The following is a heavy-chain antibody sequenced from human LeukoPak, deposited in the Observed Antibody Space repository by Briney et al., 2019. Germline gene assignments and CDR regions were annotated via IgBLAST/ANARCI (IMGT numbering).Heavy chain of an antibody. CDR1: GFAFSDYD. CDR3: AREGRGYYGDFDY. V-gene: IGHV3-11*01. D-gene: IGHD3-3*01. J-gene: IGHJ4*01. CDR2: IRYAGSTI. Sequence: PGGSLRLSCSASGFAFSDYDMNWIRQAPGKGLEWLSYIRYAGSTIYDAASVRGRFTISRDNSKNSLFLQMNSLRVEDTAVYYCAREGRGYYGDFDYWGHGTLVTVSS.